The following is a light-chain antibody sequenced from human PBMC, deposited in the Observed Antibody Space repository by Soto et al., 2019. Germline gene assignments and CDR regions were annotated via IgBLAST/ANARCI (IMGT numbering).Light chain of an antibody. J-gene: IGKJ2*01. CDR2: GAS. Sequence: EIVMTQSPDTLSVSPGERATLSCRASQSVSTNLAWYQQKPGQSPRLLIYGASTRATGIPARFSGSGSGTDFTLTISSLQSEDFAVYHCQQYNNWPYTFGQGTKLEI. V-gene: IGKV3-15*01. CDR1: QSVSTN. CDR3: QQYNNWPYT.